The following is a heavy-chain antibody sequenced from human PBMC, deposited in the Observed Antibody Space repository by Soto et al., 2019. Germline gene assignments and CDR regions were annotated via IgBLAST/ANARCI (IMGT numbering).Heavy chain of an antibody. J-gene: IGHJ3*02. D-gene: IGHD5-18*01. V-gene: IGHV5-51*01. CDR3: AILPPYTYGPDRGDDAVDI. CDR2: IYPGDSDT. Sequence: PGESLKISCKGSGYSFTSYWIGWVRQMPGKGLEWMGIIYPGDSDTRYSPSFQGQVTISADRSISTAYLQWNSLEASDTAIFYCAILPPYTYGPDRGDDAVDIRGQGTVVTVSS. CDR1: GYSFTSYW.